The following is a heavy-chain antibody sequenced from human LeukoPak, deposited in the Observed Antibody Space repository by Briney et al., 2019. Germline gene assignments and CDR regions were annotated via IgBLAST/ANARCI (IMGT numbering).Heavy chain of an antibody. Sequence: ASVKVSCKASGYTFTDYYMHWVRQAPGQGLEWMGCINLYSGGAHYAQKFQDWLSMTRDTSINTAYMELSSLRSDDTAVYYCARGRAAMVTYWGQGTLVTVSS. CDR2: INLYSGGA. CDR1: GYTFTDYY. J-gene: IGHJ4*02. CDR3: ARGRAAMVTY. D-gene: IGHD5-18*01. V-gene: IGHV1-2*04.